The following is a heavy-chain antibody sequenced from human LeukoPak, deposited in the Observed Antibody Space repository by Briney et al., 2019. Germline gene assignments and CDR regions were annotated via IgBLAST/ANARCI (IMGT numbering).Heavy chain of an antibody. CDR3: AREGLFSRNPFDF. CDR2: TRNKANSYIT. D-gene: IGHD1-14*01. Sequence: GGSLRLSCAASGFTFSDHYMNWVRQAPGKGLEWVGRTRNKANSYITEYAASVRGRFTISRDDSKSSLYLQMNSLKTEDTAVYYCAREGLFSRNPFDFWGQGTLVTVSS. V-gene: IGHV3-72*01. CDR1: GFTFSDHY. J-gene: IGHJ4*02.